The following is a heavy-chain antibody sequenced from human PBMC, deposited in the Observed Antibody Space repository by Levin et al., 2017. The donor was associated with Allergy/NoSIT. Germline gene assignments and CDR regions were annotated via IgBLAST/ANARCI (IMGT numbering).Heavy chain of an antibody. CDR2: IWNDASNT. CDR1: GFTFSNFG. CDR3: ARDTARRGNWYFDL. Sequence: SCAASGFTFSNFGMHWVRQAPGKGLEWVAVIWNDASNTYYADSVKGRFTISRDNSKNTLYLQMNSLTAEDTALYYCARDTARRGNWYFDLWGRGTLVTVSS. J-gene: IGHJ2*01. V-gene: IGHV3-33*01.